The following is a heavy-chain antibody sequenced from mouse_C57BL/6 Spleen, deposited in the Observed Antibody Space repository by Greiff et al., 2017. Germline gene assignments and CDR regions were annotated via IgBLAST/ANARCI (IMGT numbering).Heavy chain of an antibody. CDR1: GYAFSSSW. Sequence: VQLQQSGPELVKPGASVKISCKASGYAFSSSWMNWVKQRPGKGLEWIGRIYPGEGDTNYNGKFKGKATLTADKSSSTAYMQLSSLTSEDSAVYFCARDGGYYFDYWGQGTTLTVSS. CDR2: IYPGEGDT. V-gene: IGHV1-82*01. D-gene: IGHD2-3*01. J-gene: IGHJ2*01. CDR3: ARDGGYYFDY.